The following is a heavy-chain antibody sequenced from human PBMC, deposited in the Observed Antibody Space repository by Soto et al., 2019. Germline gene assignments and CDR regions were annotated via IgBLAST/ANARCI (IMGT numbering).Heavy chain of an antibody. CDR1: GFNFKAYG. D-gene: IGHD3-16*02. Sequence: QVRLVESGGGVVQPGRSLRLSCVASGFNFKAYGIHWVRQAPGKGLEWVAVISTDGGKQHLADSVKGRFTISRDNLKNTLYLQMNNVRPEDTAGYFCAVGGGDLSLTPFDYCGKGSLVTVSS. J-gene: IGHJ4*02. CDR3: AVGGGDLSLTPFDY. CDR2: ISTDGGKQ. V-gene: IGHV3-30-3*01.